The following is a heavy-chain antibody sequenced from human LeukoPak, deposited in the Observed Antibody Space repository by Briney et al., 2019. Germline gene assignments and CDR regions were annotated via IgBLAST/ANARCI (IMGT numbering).Heavy chain of an antibody. Sequence: GASVKVCCKASGYTFAGYYLHWVRQAPGQGLEWMGQINPNSGGTDYAQKFQGRVTMTRDTSISTAYMELSRLTSDDTAVYYCASHMSVTYNFDYWGQGTLVTVSS. CDR2: INPNSGGT. J-gene: IGHJ4*02. V-gene: IGHV1-2*06. CDR1: GYTFAGYY. D-gene: IGHD4-17*01. CDR3: ASHMSVTYNFDY.